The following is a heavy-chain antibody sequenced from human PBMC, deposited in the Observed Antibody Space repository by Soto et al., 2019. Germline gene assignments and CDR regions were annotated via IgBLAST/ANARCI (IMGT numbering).Heavy chain of an antibody. CDR3: AKDPNLDSSGYYYDLGGVY. J-gene: IGHJ4*02. CDR1: GFTFSSYA. V-gene: IGHV3-23*01. Sequence: PGGSLRLSCAASGFTFSSYAMSWVRQAPGKGLEWVSAISGSGGSTYYADSVKGRFTISRDNSKNTLYLQMNSLRAEDTAVYYCAKDPNLDSSGYYYDLGGVYWGQGTLVTVSS. D-gene: IGHD3-22*01. CDR2: ISGSGGST.